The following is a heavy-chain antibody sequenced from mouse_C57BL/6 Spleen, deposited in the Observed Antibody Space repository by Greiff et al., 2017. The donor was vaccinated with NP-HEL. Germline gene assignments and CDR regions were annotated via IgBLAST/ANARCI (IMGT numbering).Heavy chain of an antibody. V-gene: IGHV14-4*01. Sequence: EVQLQQSGAELVRPGASVKLSCTASGFNIKDDYMHWVKPRPEQGLEWIGWIDPENGDTEYASKFQGKATITADTSSNPAYLQLSSLTSDDTAVYYGTYYTPFAYWGKWTLVTVSA. CDR3: TYYTPFAY. D-gene: IGHD1-1*01. J-gene: IGHJ3*01. CDR2: IDPENGDT. CDR1: GFNIKDDY.